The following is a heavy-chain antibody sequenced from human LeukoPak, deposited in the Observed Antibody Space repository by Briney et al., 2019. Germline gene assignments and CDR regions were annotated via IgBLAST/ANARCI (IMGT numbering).Heavy chain of an antibody. V-gene: IGHV1-2*02. CDR3: ARGWTGANDY. CDR1: GYTFTGYY. CDR2: INPNSGGT. D-gene: IGHD1-26*01. Sequence: GASVTVSCKASGYTFTGYYMHWVRQAPGQGLAWMGWINPNSGGTNYAQKFQGRVTMTRNTSISTAYMELSRLRSDDTAVYYCARGWTGANDYWGQGTLVTVSS. J-gene: IGHJ4*02.